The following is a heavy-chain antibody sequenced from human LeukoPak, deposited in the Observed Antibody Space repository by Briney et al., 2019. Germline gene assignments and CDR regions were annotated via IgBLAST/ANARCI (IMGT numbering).Heavy chain of an antibody. CDR1: GGSISSGDYY. D-gene: IGHD2-2*01. CDR3: ARGRGYCSSTSCVRYYYYYYGMDV. V-gene: IGHV4-30-4*01. J-gene: IGHJ6*02. CDR2: IYYSGST. Sequence: SETLSLTCTVSGGSISSGDYYWSWIRQPPGKGLEWIGYIYYSGSTYYNPSLKSRVTISVDTSKNQFSLKLGSVTAADTAVYYCARGRGYCSSTSCVRYYYYYYGMDVWGQGTTVTVSS.